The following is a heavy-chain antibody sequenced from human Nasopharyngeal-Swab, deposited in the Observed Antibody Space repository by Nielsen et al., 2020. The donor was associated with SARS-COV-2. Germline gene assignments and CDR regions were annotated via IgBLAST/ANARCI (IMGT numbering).Heavy chain of an antibody. V-gene: IGHV1-2*06. D-gene: IGHD3-22*01. CDR2: INPNSGGT. CDR1: GYTFTGYY. Sequence: ASVKVSCKASGYTFTGYYMHWVRQAPGQGLEWMGRINPNSGGTNYAQKFQGGVTMTRDTSISTAYMELSSLRSEDTAVYYCARDLGYYYDSSGYTRIWTDPYYFDYWGQGTLVTVSS. J-gene: IGHJ4*02. CDR3: ARDLGYYYDSSGYTRIWTDPYYFDY.